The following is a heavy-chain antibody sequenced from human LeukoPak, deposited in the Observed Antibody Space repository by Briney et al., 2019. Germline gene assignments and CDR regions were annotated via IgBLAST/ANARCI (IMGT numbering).Heavy chain of an antibody. CDR3: ARGAYDFWSGIDY. CDR1: GFTFSTYA. J-gene: IGHJ4*02. D-gene: IGHD3-3*01. V-gene: IGHV3-30-3*01. Sequence: GGSLRLPCAASGFTFSTYAMHWARQAPGKGLEWVAVISYDTSNKYYADSVKGRFTISRDNSKNTLYLQMNCLRAEDTAVYYCARGAYDFWSGIDYWGQGTLVTVSS. CDR2: ISYDTSNK.